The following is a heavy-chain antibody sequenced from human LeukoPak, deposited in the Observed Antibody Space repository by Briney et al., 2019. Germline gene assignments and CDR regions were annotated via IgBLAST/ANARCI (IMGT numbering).Heavy chain of an antibody. CDR3: ARYYDSSGQTPGGLDY. V-gene: IGHV3-49*03. D-gene: IGHD3-22*01. CDR2: IRSKAYGGTT. J-gene: IGHJ4*02. Sequence: GGSLRLSCTASGFTFGDYAMSWFRQAPGKGLEWVGFIRSKAYGGTTEYAASVKGRFTISRDDSKSIAYLQMNSLRAEDTAVYYCARYYDSSGQTPGGLDYWGQGTLVTVSS. CDR1: GFTFGDYA.